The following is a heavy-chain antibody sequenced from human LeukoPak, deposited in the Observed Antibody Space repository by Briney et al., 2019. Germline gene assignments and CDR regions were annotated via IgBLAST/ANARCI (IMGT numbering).Heavy chain of an antibody. Sequence: ASVKVSCKASGGTFSSYAISWVRQAPGQGLEWRGRIIPIFGTANYAQKFQGRVTITTDESTSTAYMELSSLRSEDTAVYYCAREYYYDSSGYYYEEAHFDYWGQGTLVTVSS. D-gene: IGHD3-22*01. J-gene: IGHJ4*02. CDR1: GGTFSSYA. V-gene: IGHV1-69*05. CDR2: IIPIFGTA. CDR3: AREYYYDSSGYYYEEAHFDY.